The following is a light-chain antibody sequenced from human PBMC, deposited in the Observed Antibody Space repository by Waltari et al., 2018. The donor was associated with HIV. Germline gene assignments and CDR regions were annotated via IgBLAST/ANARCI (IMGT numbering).Light chain of an antibody. V-gene: IGLV3-9*01. J-gene: IGLJ2*01. CDR2: WDR. Sequence: SYELTQPLSVSVALGQTARVLCGGNNIGRKSVHWYQQKPGKAPVLVIYWDRNRPSGIPERFSGSNSGNTATLTISRAQAGDEADYYCQVWDSNTVIFGGGTRLTVL. CDR1: NIGRKS. CDR3: QVWDSNTVI.